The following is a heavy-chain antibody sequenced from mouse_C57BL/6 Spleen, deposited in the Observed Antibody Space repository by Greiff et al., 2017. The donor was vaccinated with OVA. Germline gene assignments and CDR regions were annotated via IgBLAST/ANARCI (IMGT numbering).Heavy chain of an antibody. CDR2: INPNNGGT. Sequence: EVKLQQSGPELVKPGASVKISCKASGYTFTDYYMNWVKQSHGKSLEWIGDINPNNGGTSYNQKFKGKATLTVDKSSSTAYMELRSLTSEDSAVYYCARWGILWPFAYWGQGTLVTVSA. CDR1: GYTFTDYY. J-gene: IGHJ3*01. V-gene: IGHV1-26*01. D-gene: IGHD1-1*02. CDR3: ARWGILWPFAY.